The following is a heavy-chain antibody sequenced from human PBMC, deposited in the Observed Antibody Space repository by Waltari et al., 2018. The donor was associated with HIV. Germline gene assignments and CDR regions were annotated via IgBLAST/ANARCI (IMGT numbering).Heavy chain of an antibody. CDR2: ISSNGGAI. D-gene: IGHD3-16*02. V-gene: IGHV3-48*03. J-gene: IGHJ3*02. Sequence: DVHLVESGGEFVQIGGSLRLSCAGSGFAFYPYEMNWVRQAPGKGLEWIAYISSNGGAIHYADSVRGRFTISRDNAKSSLYLQMNSLRGEDTAIYYCARDDLIVRRPFGIWGQGTMVTV. CDR1: GFAFYPYE. CDR3: ARDDLIVRRPFGI.